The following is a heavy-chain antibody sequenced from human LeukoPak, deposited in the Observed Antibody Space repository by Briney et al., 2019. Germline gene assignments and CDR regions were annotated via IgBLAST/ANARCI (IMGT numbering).Heavy chain of an antibody. J-gene: IGHJ4*02. D-gene: IGHD5-12*01. CDR3: AREVGEIVATDY. Sequence: GASVKVSCKASGYTFTGYYMHWVRQAPGQGLEWMGWINPNSGGTNYAQKFQGRVTMTRDTSISTAYMELSGLRSDDTAVYYCAREVGEIVATDYWGQGTLVTVSS. CDR1: GYTFTGYY. CDR2: INPNSGGT. V-gene: IGHV1-2*02.